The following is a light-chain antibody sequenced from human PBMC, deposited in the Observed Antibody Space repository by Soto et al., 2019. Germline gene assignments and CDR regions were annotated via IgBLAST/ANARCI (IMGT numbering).Light chain of an antibody. CDR3: SSYSDSDTKV. Sequence: QSVLTQPASVSGSPGQSITISCGGTSSDVGAYIYVSWYQQFPGKAPKLIIYEVSNRPSGVSDRFSGSKSDTTAYLTISGLQAEDEADYYCSSYSDSDTKVFGTGTKVTVL. CDR2: EVS. J-gene: IGLJ1*01. V-gene: IGLV2-14*03. CDR1: SSDVGAYIY.